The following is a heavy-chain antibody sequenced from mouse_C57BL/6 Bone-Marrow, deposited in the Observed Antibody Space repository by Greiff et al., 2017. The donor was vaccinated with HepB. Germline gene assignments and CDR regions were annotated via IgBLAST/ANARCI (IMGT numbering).Heavy chain of an antibody. CDR3: ARHYGSSFDY. CDR2: IDPSDSYT. Sequence: VQLQQSGAELVRPGTSVKLSCKASGYTFTSYWMHWVKQRPGQGLEWIGVIDPSDSYTNYNQKFKGKATLTVDTSSSTAYMQLSSLTSEDSAVYYCARHYGSSFDYWGQGTTLTVSS. V-gene: IGHV1-59*01. J-gene: IGHJ2*01. CDR1: GYTFTSYW. D-gene: IGHD1-1*01.